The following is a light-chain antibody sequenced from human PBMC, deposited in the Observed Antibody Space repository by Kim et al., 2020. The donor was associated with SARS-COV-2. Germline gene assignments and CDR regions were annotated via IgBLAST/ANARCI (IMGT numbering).Light chain of an antibody. Sequence: RSGTIPCAVTGRCVGAFNYVAWYQQLPGQSPKRMMYEVARPPSGVPDRFSGSKSGNPASLTASGLQAEDEADYYCTSHANNNYVFGTGTKVTVL. CDR3: TSHANNNYV. CDR2: EVA. J-gene: IGLJ1*01. V-gene: IGLV2-8*01. CDR1: GRCVGAFNY.